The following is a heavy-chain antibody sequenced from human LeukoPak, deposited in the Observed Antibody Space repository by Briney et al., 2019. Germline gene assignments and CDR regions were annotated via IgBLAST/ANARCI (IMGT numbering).Heavy chain of an antibody. J-gene: IGHJ4*02. D-gene: IGHD3-9*01. CDR1: GGSFSSFY. CDR3: ARFSMKDWFFDY. V-gene: IGHV4-59*01. Sequence: MASETLSLTCTVSGGSFSSFYWSWIRQPPGKELKWIGYIYYSGNTDYNPSLKSRVTISVDTSKNQFSLKLSSVTAADTAVYYCARFSMKDWFFDYWGQGTLVTVSS. CDR2: IYYSGNT.